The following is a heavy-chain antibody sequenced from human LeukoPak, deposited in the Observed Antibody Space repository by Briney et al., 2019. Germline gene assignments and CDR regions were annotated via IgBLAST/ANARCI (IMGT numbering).Heavy chain of an antibody. CDR2: ISSSSSYI. J-gene: IGHJ4*02. Sequence: GGSLRLSCAASGFTFSSYSMNWVRQAPGKGLEWVSSISSSSSYIYYADSVKGRFTISRDNAKNSLYLQMNSLRAEDTAVYYCARARGSGSPLLDYWGQGTLVTVSS. CDR3: ARARGSGSPLLDY. D-gene: IGHD3-10*01. V-gene: IGHV3-21*01. CDR1: GFTFSSYS.